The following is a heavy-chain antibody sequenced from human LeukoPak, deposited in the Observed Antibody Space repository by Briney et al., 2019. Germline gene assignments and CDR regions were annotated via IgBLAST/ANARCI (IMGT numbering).Heavy chain of an antibody. CDR1: GFTFTSDA. J-gene: IGHJ5*02. V-gene: IGHV3-23*01. D-gene: IGHD6-19*01. Sequence: PGGSLRLSCVASGFTFTSDAMNWVRQAPGKGLEWVSSTVSRGTTQYADSVKGRFTVSRDTSKNTLYLQMNSLRADDTAVYYCAKCSTSAYTTGWCNWIDPWGQGTLSPSP. CDR3: AKCSTSAYTTGWCNWIDP. CDR2: TVSRGTT.